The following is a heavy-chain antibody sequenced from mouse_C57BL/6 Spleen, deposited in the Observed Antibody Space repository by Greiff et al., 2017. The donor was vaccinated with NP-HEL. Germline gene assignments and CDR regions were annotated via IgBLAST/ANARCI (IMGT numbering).Heavy chain of an antibody. J-gene: IGHJ2*01. CDR2: IHPNSGST. CDR1: GYTFTSYW. V-gene: IGHV1-64*01. Sequence: QVQLKQPGAELVKPGASVKLSCKASGYTFTSYWMHWVKQRPGQGLELIGMIHPNSGSTNYNEKFKSKATLTVDKSSSTAYMQLSSLTSEDSAVYYCARSPSTMVTLYFDYWGQGTTLTVSS. CDR3: ARSPSTMVTLYFDY. D-gene: IGHD2-2*01.